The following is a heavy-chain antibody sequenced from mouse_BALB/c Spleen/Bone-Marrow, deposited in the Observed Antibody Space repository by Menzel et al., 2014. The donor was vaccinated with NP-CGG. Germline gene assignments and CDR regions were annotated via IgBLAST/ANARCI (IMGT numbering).Heavy chain of an antibody. Sequence: VQGVESGAELVRPGSSVKISCESSGYVFSTYWINWEKQRPGQGLEWIGQIYPGDGDTDYNGKFKDKATLTADKSSNTAYMQLSSLTSEDSAVYFCARGGISVDYWGQGTTLTISS. CDR1: GYVFSTYW. V-gene: IGHV1-80*01. CDR2: IYPGDGDT. J-gene: IGHJ2*01. CDR3: ARGGISVDY.